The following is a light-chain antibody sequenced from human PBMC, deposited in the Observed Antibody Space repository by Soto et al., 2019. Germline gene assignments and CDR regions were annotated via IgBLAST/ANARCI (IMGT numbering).Light chain of an antibody. Sequence: EIVLTQSPGTVSLSPGERATLSCRASQSVSNSYLAWYQQKPGQAPRLLIYDASSRATGIPDRFSGSGSATDFTLTISRLEPEDIAVYYCQQYGSSVLTFGGGTKVEIK. CDR3: QQYGSSVLT. CDR2: DAS. CDR1: QSVSNSY. J-gene: IGKJ4*01. V-gene: IGKV3-20*01.